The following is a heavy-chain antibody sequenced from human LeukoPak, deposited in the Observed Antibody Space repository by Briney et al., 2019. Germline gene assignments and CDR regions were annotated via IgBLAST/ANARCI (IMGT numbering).Heavy chain of an antibody. D-gene: IGHD3-22*01. CDR1: GGSLSGYY. CDR3: ARGSHTDYYDSSGYYYGY. CDR2: INHSGST. Sequence: SETLSLTCAVYGGSLSGYYWSWIRQPPGKGLEWIGEINHSGSTNYNPSLKSRVTISVDTSKNQFSLKLSSVTAADTAVYYCARGSHTDYYDSSGYYYGYWGHGTLVTVSS. J-gene: IGHJ4*01. V-gene: IGHV4-34*01.